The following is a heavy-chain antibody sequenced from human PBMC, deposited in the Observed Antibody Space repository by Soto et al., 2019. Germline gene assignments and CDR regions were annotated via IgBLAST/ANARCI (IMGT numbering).Heavy chain of an antibody. CDR3: ARNYYDSSDRDYLDY. CDR1: GYTFTANY. V-gene: IGHV1-2*02. CDR2: INPITGGT. J-gene: IGHJ4*02. Sequence: ASVKVSCKPSGYTFTANYIHWVRQAPGQGLEWMGWINPITGGTNYAPKFQGRVTMTRDTSITTAYMELSRLRSDDTAVYYCARNYYDSSDRDYLDYWGQGTPVTVSS. D-gene: IGHD3-22*01.